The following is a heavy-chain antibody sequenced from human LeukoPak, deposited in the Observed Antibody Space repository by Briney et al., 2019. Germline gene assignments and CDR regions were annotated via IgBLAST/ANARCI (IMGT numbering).Heavy chain of an antibody. CDR2: IYPGDSDT. J-gene: IGHJ4*02. V-gene: IGHV5-51*01. CDR1: GYGFSSYW. Sequence: PGESLKISRKGSGYGFSSYWIGWVRQMPGKGLEWMGIIYPGDSDTRYSPSFQGQVTISADRSISTAYLQWTSLKASDTAIYYCARTAMIRNNYFDYWGQGSLVTVSS. D-gene: IGHD2-2*01. CDR3: ARTAMIRNNYFDY.